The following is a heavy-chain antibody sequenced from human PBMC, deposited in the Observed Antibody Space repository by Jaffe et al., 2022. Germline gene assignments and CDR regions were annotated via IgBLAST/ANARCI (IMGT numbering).Heavy chain of an antibody. CDR3: AVWTNIVVVVAATRASAFDI. J-gene: IGHJ3*02. CDR1: GFTFSSYA. D-gene: IGHD2-15*01. CDR2: ISGSGGST. V-gene: IGHV3-23*01. Sequence: EVQLLESGGGLVQPGGSLRLSCAASGFTFSSYAMSWVRQAPGKGLEWVSAISGSGGSTYYADSVKGRFTISRDNSKNTLYLQMNSLRAEDTAVYYCAVWTNIVVVVAATRASAFDIWGQGTMVTVSS.